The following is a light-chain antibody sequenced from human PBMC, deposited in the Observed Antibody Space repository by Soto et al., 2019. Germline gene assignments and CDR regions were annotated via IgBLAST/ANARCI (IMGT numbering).Light chain of an antibody. CDR2: RNN. J-gene: IGLJ3*02. CDR1: RSNIGRNY. V-gene: IGLV1-47*01. Sequence: QPVLTQPPSASGTPGQRVSISCSGSRSNIGRNYVYWYQQLPGTAPKLLIQRNNERPSGVPDRFSGSKSGTSVSLAISGLRSEDEATYYCAAWDDTLNGQVLGGGTQLTVL. CDR3: AAWDDTLNGQV.